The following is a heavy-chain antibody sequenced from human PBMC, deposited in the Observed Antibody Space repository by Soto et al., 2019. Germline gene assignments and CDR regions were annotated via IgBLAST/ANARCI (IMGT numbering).Heavy chain of an antibody. D-gene: IGHD6-19*01. J-gene: IGHJ5*02. CDR3: TKESDQSGSGSGWYVPARKSWFDP. V-gene: IGHV3-23*01. CDR1: GFTFGSYA. CDR2: ISGSGGST. Sequence: PGGSLRLSCAASGFTFGSYAMSWVRQAPGKGLEGVSAISGSGGSTYYADSVKGRFTSSRDNSKNTPYLQMNSLRAEDTAVYYCTKESDQSGSGSGWYVPARKSWFDPWGQGTLVTVSS.